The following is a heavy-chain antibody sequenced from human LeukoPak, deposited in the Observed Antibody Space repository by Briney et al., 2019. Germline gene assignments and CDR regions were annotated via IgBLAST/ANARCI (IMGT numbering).Heavy chain of an antibody. CDR1: GGSISSSNW. Sequence: SETLSLTCAVSGGSISSSNWWSWIRQHPGKGLEWIGYIYYSGSTYYNPSLKSRVTISVDTSKNQFSLKLSSVTAADTAVYYCARGCSSTRCYLSAFDIWGQGTMVTVSS. CDR3: ARGCSSTRCYLSAFDI. D-gene: IGHD2-2*01. V-gene: IGHV4-31*11. CDR2: IYYSGST. J-gene: IGHJ3*02.